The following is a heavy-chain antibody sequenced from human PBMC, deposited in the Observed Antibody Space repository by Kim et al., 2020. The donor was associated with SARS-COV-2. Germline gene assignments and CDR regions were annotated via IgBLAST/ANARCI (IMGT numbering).Heavy chain of an antibody. CDR1: GFTFSSYG. CDR2: ISYDGSNK. V-gene: IGHV3-30*18. D-gene: IGHD3-10*01. CDR3: AKERGEQFYAFDI. J-gene: IGHJ3*02. Sequence: GGSLRLSCAASGFTFSSYGMHWVRQAPGKGLEWVAVISYDGSNKYYADSVKGRFTISRDNSKNTLYLQMNSLRAEDTAVYYCAKERGEQFYAFDIWGQGTMVTVSS.